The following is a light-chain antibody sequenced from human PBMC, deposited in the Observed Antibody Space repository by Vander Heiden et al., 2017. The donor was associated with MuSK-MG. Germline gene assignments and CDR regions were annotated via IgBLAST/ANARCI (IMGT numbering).Light chain of an antibody. J-gene: IGLJ3*02. CDR2: DGD. CDR3: SSYTSSSTLGV. CDR1: SSDVGGYNY. Sequence: QSALTQPASVSGSPGQSITISCTGTSSDVGGYNYVSWYQQHPGKVPKLMIYDGDNRPSGVSNRFSGSKSGNTASLTISGLQAEDEADYYCSSYTSSSTLGVFGGGTKLTVL. V-gene: IGLV2-14*03.